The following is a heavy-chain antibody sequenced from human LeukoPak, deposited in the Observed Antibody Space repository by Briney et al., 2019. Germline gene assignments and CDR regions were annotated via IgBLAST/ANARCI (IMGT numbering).Heavy chain of an antibody. CDR2: ISYDGSNK. CDR3: ARGILSTGLIVY. D-gene: IGHD1-14*01. V-gene: IGHV3-30*03. J-gene: IGHJ4*02. CDR1: GFTFSSYG. Sequence: GRSLRLSCAASGFTFSSYGMHWVRQAPGKGLEWVAVISYDGSNKYYADSVKGRFTISRDNAKNSLFLQMNSLRAEDTAVYYCARGILSTGLIVYWGQGTLVTVSS.